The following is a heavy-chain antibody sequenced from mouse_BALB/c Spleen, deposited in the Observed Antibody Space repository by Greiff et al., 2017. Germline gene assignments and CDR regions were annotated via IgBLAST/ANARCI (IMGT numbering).Heavy chain of an antibody. CDR3: AREGNYQKNAMDY. Sequence: EVQLQQSGPELVKPGASVKKSCKTSGYTFTEYTMHWVKQSHGKSLEWIGGINPNNGGTSYNQKFKGKATLTVDKSSSTAYMQLKSLTSEDSAVYYCAREGNYQKNAMDYWGQGTSVTVSS. J-gene: IGHJ4*01. D-gene: IGHD2-1*01. CDR1: GYTFTEYT. V-gene: IGHV1-18*01. CDR2: INPNNGGT.